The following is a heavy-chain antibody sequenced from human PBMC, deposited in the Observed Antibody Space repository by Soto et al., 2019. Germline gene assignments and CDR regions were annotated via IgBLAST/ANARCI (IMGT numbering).Heavy chain of an antibody. CDR3: ANEKVPANYYYGMDV. Sequence: GSLRLSCAASGFTFSSYAMSWVRQAPGKGLEWVSVISGSGGSTYYADSVKGRFTISRDISKNTLYLQMNSLRAEDTAVYYCANEKVPANYYYGMDVWGQGTTVTVSS. CDR2: ISGSGGST. D-gene: IGHD2-2*01. J-gene: IGHJ6*02. CDR1: GFTFSSYA. V-gene: IGHV3-23*01.